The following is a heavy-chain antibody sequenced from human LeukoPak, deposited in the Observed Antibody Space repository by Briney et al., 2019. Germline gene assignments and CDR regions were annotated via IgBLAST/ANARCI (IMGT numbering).Heavy chain of an antibody. CDR2: MKQDGSEK. V-gene: IGHV3-7*03. Sequence: PGGSLRLSCAASGFTFSDHWMTWVRRAPGKGLGWVANMKQDGSEKYFVDSVKGRFTISRDNARNSLYLQMNSLRVEDTAVYYCARGMTAVGSWGQGTLVTVSS. J-gene: IGHJ5*02. CDR3: ARGMTAVGS. D-gene: IGHD4-17*01. CDR1: GFTFSDHW.